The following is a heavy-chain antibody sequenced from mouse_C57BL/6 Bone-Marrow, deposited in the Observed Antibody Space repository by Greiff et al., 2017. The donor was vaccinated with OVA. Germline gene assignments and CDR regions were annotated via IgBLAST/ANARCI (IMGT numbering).Heavy chain of an antibody. J-gene: IGHJ1*03. CDR2: ISSGSSTI. V-gene: IGHV5-17*01. D-gene: IGHD2-3*01. Sequence: EVHLVESGGGLVKPGGSLKLSCAASGFTFSDYGMHWVRQAPEKGLEWVAYISSGSSTIYYADTVKGRFTISRDNAKNTLFLQMTSLRSEDTAMYYCARYDGSSRYFDVWGTGTTVTVSS. CDR1: GFTFSDYG. CDR3: ARYDGSSRYFDV.